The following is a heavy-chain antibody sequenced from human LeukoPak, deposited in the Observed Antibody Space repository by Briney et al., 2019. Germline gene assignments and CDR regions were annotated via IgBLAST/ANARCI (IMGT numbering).Heavy chain of an antibody. CDR1: GGSFSGYY. D-gene: IGHD2/OR15-2a*01. CDR3: ALRQSYFAPIGY. Sequence: SQTLSLTCAVYGGSFSGYYWSWIRQPPGKGLEWIGEINHSGSTNYNPSLRSRVTISVDTSKNQFSLKLSSVTAADTAVYYCALRQSYFAPIGYWGQGTLVTVSS. CDR2: INHSGST. V-gene: IGHV4-34*01. J-gene: IGHJ4*02.